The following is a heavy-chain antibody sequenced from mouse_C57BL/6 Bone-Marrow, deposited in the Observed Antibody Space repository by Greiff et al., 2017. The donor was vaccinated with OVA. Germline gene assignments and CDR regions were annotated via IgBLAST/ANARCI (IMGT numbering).Heavy chain of an antibody. CDR2: IYPGSGST. V-gene: IGHV1-55*01. CDR3: ARSVYGSSYYWYFDV. CDR1: GYTFTSYW. J-gene: IGHJ1*03. D-gene: IGHD1-1*01. Sequence: VKLQQPGAELVKPGASVKMSCKASGYTFTSYWITWVKQRPGQGLEWIGDIYPGSGSTNYNEKFKSKATLTVDTSSSTAYMQLSSLTSEDSAVYYCARSVYGSSYYWYFDVWGTGTTVTVSS.